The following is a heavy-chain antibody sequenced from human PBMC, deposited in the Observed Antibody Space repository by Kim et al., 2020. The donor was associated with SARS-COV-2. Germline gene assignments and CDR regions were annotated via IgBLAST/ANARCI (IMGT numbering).Heavy chain of an antibody. Sequence: ASVKVSCKASGYTFTSYAMNWVRQAPGQGLEWMGWINTNTGNPTYAQGFTGRFVFSLDTSVSTAYLQISSLKAEDTAVYYCAREGTKPYYDILTGYSAYFDYWGQGTLVTVSS. CDR3: AREGTKPYYDILTGYSAYFDY. CDR1: GYTFTSYA. CDR2: INTNTGNP. J-gene: IGHJ4*02. D-gene: IGHD3-9*01. V-gene: IGHV7-4-1*02.